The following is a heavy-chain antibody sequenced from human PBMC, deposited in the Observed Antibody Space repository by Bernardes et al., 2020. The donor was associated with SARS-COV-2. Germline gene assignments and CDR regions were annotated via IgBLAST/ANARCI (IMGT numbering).Heavy chain of an antibody. Sequence: SETLSLTCTVSGGSISSYYWSWIRQPPGKGLEWIGYIYYSGSNNYNPTLKSRVTISVDTSKNQFSLTLSSVTAADTAVYYCARLQPGNYSDGYNDWGQGTLVTVSS. J-gene: IGHJ4*02. CDR2: IYYSGSN. V-gene: IGHV4-59*01. D-gene: IGHD5-18*01. CDR1: GGSISSYY. CDR3: ARLQPGNYSDGYND.